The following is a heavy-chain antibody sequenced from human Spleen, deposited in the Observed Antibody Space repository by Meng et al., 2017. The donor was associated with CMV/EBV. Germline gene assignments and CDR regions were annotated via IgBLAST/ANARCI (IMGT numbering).Heavy chain of an antibody. J-gene: IGHJ6*02. D-gene: IGHD2-2*02. V-gene: IGHV3-73*01. CDR2: IRSKGYGYAT. CDR3: TIICSRTSCYNFSSYGMDV. CDR1: GFTFSGSA. Sequence: GESLKISCAASGFTFSGSAMHWVRQASGKGLEWVGRIRSKGYGYATAYSASVEGSFTLSRDDSKNTAYLQMNSLKAEDTAVYYCTIICSRTSCYNFSSYGMDVWGPGTTVTVSS.